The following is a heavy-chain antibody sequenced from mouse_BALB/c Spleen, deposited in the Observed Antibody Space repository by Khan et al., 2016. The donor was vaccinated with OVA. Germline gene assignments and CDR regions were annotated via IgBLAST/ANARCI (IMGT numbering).Heavy chain of an antibody. CDR3: ARDGYYFDY. CDR1: GYSITSGYS. CDR2: IHYSGRT. V-gene: IGHV3-1*02. D-gene: IGHD2-3*01. J-gene: IGHJ2*01. Sequence: VQLQESGPDLEKPSQSLSLTCTVTGYSITSGYSWHWIRQFPGNKLERMSYIHYSGRTNYNPSLKSRISITPDTTKNQLFLKLNSVNTEDTDAYYSARDGYYFDYWGQGTTLTVSS.